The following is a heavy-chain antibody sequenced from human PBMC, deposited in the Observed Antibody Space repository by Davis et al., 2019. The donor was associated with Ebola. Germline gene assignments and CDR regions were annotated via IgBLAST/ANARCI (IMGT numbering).Heavy chain of an antibody. V-gene: IGHV4-30-4*01. Sequence: SETLSLTCTVSGGSISSGDYYWNWIRQPPGKGLEWIGYISYSGNTYYNPSLKSRVTISVDTSENHFSLKLSSVTAADTAVYYCATGAYYGSGYYFDYWGQGTLVTASS. CDR3: ATGAYYGSGYYFDY. J-gene: IGHJ4*02. D-gene: IGHD3-10*01. CDR2: ISYSGNT. CDR1: GGSISSGDYY.